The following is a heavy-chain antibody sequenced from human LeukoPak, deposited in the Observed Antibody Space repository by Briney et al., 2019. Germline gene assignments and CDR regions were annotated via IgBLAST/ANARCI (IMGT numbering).Heavy chain of an antibody. CDR3: ARVLETDCSGGSCYSGLDY. J-gene: IGHJ4*02. CDR1: GFTFSRYN. CDR2: ISRSGNYV. Sequence: GGSLRLSCAASGFTFSRYNMNWVRQAPGKGLEWVSSISRSGNYVYYADSVKGRFTISRDNAQNSLFLQMNSLRVEDAAVYYCARVLETDCSGGSCYSGLDYWGQGTLVTVSS. D-gene: IGHD2-15*01. V-gene: IGHV3-21*01.